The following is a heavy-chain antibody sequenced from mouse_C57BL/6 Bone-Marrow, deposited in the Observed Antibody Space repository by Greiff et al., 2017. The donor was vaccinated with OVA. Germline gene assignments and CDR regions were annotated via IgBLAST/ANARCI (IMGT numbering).Heavy chain of an antibody. Sequence: VQLQQPGAELVRPGSSVKLSCKASGYTFTSYWMDWVKQRPGQGLEWIGNIYPSDSETHYKQKFKDKATLTVDKYSSTAYMQLSSLTSEDSAVYYCAREGYYDPWFAYWGQGTLVTVSA. D-gene: IGHD2-4*01. V-gene: IGHV1-61*01. J-gene: IGHJ3*01. CDR1: GYTFTSYW. CDR2: IYPSDSET. CDR3: AREGYYDPWFAY.